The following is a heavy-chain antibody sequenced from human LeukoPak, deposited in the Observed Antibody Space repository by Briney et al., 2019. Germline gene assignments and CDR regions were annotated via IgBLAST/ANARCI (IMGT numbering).Heavy chain of an antibody. CDR1: GGSISSSNYY. CDR2: IYYSGTT. J-gene: IGHJ4*02. V-gene: IGHV4-39*01. Sequence: PSETLSLTCTVSGGSISSSNYYWGWIRQPPGEGLEWIGSIYYSGTTYYSSSLKSRVIISVDTSKNQFSLKLSSVTATDTAVYYCARHEAQDFDYWGQGTLVTVSS. CDR3: ARHEAQDFDY.